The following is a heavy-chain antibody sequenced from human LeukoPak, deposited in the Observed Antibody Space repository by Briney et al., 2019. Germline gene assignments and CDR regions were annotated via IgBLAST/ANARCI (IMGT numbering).Heavy chain of an antibody. V-gene: IGHV3-23*01. D-gene: IGHD6-13*01. Sequence: GGSLRLSCAASGFTFSSYAMSWVRQAPGKGLEWISVISDSGGGTYYADSVKGRFTISRDNSRTTLYLQMNSLRAEDTAVYYCAKSPPGYGPDHWGQGTLVTVSS. CDR1: GFTFSSYA. CDR3: AKSPPGYGPDH. J-gene: IGHJ5*02. CDR2: ISDSGGGT.